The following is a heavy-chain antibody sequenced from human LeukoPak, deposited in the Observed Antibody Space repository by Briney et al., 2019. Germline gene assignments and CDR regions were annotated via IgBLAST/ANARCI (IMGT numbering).Heavy chain of an antibody. D-gene: IGHD6-6*01. CDR2: INHSGST. Sequence: ETLSLTCAVYGGSFSGYYWSWIRQPPGKGLEWIGEINHSGSTNYNPSLKSRVTISVDTSKNQFSLKLSSVTAADTAVYYCANHRADSSSSKQAYYYYMDVWGKGTTVTVSS. CDR1: GGSFSGYY. V-gene: IGHV4-34*01. J-gene: IGHJ6*03. CDR3: ANHRADSSSSKQAYYYYMDV.